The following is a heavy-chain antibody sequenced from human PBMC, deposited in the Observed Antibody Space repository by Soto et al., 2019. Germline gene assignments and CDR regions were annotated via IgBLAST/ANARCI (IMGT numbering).Heavy chain of an antibody. CDR1: GGSISSGGYY. V-gene: IGHV4-31*03. CDR2: IYYSGST. D-gene: IGHD3-22*01. Sequence: SETLSLTCTVSGGSISSGGYYWSWIRQHPGKGLEWIGYIYYSGSTYYNPSLKSRVTISVDTSKNQFSLKLSSVTAADTAVYYCARDRLYESNTFYHNYGMDVWGQGTTVTVSS. J-gene: IGHJ6*02. CDR3: ARDRLYESNTFYHNYGMDV.